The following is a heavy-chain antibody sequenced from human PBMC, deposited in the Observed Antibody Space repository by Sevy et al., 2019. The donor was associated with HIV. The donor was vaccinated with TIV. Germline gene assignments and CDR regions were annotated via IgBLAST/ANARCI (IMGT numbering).Heavy chain of an antibody. V-gene: IGHV1-18*04. Sequence: ASVKVSCKASGYTFTSYGISWVRQAPGQGLEWMGWISAYNGNTNYAQKLRGRVTMTTDTSTSTAYMELRSLRSDDTAVYYCARDLVANHGPDNWFDPWGQGTLVTVSS. D-gene: IGHD2-15*01. CDR2: ISAYNGNT. CDR3: ARDLVANHGPDNWFDP. J-gene: IGHJ5*02. CDR1: GYTFTSYG.